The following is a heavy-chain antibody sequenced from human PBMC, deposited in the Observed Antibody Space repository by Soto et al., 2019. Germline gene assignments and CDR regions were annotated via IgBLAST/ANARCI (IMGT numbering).Heavy chain of an antibody. D-gene: IGHD3-3*01. CDR2: INSNSGGT. CDR1: GYTFTGYY. Sequence: GASVKVSCKASGYTFTGYYIHWVRQAPGQGLEWMGWINSNSGGTNYAQKLQGRVTMTRDTSIRTAYMELSRLSSDDTAVYYCARDTYYDTWSGYLRPPYYFDYWGQGTLVTVSS. CDR3: ARDTYYDTWSGYLRPPYYFDY. V-gene: IGHV1-2*02. J-gene: IGHJ4*02.